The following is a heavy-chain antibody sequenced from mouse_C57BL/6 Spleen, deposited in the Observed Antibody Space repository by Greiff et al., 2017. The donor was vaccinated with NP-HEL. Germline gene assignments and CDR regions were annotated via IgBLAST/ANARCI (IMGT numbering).Heavy chain of an antibody. CDR2: INPNNGGT. J-gene: IGHJ2*01. V-gene: IGHV1-26*01. Sequence: VQLQQSGPELVKPGASVKISCKASGYTFTDYYMNWVKQSHGKSLEWIGDINPNNGGTSYNQKFKGKATLTVDKSSSTAYMELRSLTSEDSAVYYCARFLKLGYFDYWGQGTTLTVSS. CDR3: ARFLKLGYFDY. D-gene: IGHD4-1*01. CDR1: GYTFTDYY.